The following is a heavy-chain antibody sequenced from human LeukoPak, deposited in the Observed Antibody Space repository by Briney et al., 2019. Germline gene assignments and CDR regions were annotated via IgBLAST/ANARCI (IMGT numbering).Heavy chain of an antibody. CDR2: ISYDGSNK. CDR1: GFTFDDYA. CDR3: ARDRSGADSSGWYYYFDY. J-gene: IGHJ4*02. V-gene: IGHV3-30-3*01. Sequence: GGSLRLSCAASGFTFDDYAMHWVRQAPGKGLEWVAVISYDGSNKYYADSVKGRFTISRDNSKNSLYLQMNSLRAEDTAVYYCARDRSGADSSGWYYYFDYWGQGTLVTVPS. D-gene: IGHD6-19*01.